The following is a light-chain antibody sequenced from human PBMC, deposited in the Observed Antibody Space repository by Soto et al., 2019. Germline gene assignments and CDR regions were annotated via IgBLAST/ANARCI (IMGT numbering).Light chain of an antibody. CDR1: TSNLGADYD. CDR2: ANT. CDR3: QSYDSSLTAYV. V-gene: IGLV1-40*01. J-gene: IGLJ1*01. Sequence: QSVLTQPPSVSGAPGQRVTISCTGTTSNLGADYDVHWYQQVPGKAPKLLIYANTKRPSGVPDRFSASKSGTSASLAITGLQAEDEADYYCQSYDSSLTAYVFGPGTKVTVL.